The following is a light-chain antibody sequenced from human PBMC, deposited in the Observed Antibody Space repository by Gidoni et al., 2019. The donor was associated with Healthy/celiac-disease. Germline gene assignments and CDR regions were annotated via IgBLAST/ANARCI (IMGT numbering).Light chain of an antibody. CDR2: YDS. CDR3: QVWDSSSDHPGVV. J-gene: IGLJ2*01. Sequence: SYVLTQPPSVSVAPGKTARITCGGNNIGSKSVHWYQQKRGQAPVLVIYYDSDRLSGNPERFSGSKSGNTATLTISRVEAGDEADYYCQVWDSSSDHPGVVFGGGTKLTVL. CDR1: NIGSKS. V-gene: IGLV3-21*04.